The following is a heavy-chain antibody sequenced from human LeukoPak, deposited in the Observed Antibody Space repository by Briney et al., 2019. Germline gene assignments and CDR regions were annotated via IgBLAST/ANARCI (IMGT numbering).Heavy chain of an antibody. V-gene: IGHV3-64*01. D-gene: IGHD4-17*01. J-gene: IGHJ5*02. Sequence: GGSLRLSCAASGFTFSSYAMHWVRQAPGKGLEYVSAISSNGGSTYYANSVKGRFTISRDNSKNTLYLQMGSLRAEDMAVYYCARDSLTYGDYWFGWFDPWGQGTLVTVSS. CDR2: ISSNGGST. CDR1: GFTFSSYA. CDR3: ARDSLTYGDYWFGWFDP.